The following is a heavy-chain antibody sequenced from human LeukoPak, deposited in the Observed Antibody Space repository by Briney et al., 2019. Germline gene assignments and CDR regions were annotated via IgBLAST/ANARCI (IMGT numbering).Heavy chain of an antibody. Sequence: GASVKVSCKASGYTFTSYGISWVRQAPGQGLEWMGWISAYNGNTNYAQKLQGRVTMTTDTSTSTAYMELRSLRSDDTAVYYCARDSSGWYSRSLSRPGATFDYWGQGTLVTVSS. J-gene: IGHJ4*02. CDR2: ISAYNGNT. V-gene: IGHV1-18*01. D-gene: IGHD6-19*01. CDR3: ARDSSGWYSRSLSRPGATFDY. CDR1: GYTFTSYG.